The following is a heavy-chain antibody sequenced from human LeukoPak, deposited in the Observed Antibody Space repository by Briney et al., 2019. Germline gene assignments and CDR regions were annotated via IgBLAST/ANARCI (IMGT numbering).Heavy chain of an antibody. V-gene: IGHV1-18*01. J-gene: IGHJ4*02. Sequence: ASVKVSCKASGYTFTSYGNSWVRQAPGQGLEWMGWISAYNGNTNYAQKLQGRVTMTTDTSTSTAYMELRSLRSDDTAVYYCARDNGPGYDILTGYYRGFDYWGQGTLVTVSS. D-gene: IGHD3-9*01. CDR2: ISAYNGNT. CDR1: GYTFTSYG. CDR3: ARDNGPGYDILTGYYRGFDY.